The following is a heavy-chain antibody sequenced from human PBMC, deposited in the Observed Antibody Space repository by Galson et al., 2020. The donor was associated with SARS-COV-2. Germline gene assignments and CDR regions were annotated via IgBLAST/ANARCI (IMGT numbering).Heavy chain of an antibody. D-gene: IGHD3-16*02. Sequence: GGSLRLSCAASGFTFSIYAMPWVPQAPGKGLEWVAVISYDGSNKYYADSVKGRFTISRDNSKNTLYLQMNSLRAEDTAVYYCAREGGYLDAFDIWGQGTMVTVSS. CDR1: GFTFSIYA. J-gene: IGHJ3*02. CDR2: ISYDGSNK. V-gene: IGHV3-30*16. CDR3: AREGGYLDAFDI.